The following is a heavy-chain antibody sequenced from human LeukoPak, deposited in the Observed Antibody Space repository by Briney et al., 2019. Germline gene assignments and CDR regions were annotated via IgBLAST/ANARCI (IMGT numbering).Heavy chain of an antibody. D-gene: IGHD3-9*01. Sequence: ASVKVSCKASGYTFTSYYMHWVRQAPGQGLEWIGIINPSGGSTSYAQKFQGRVTMTRDTSTSTVYMELSSLRSEDTAVYYCARVGINYDILTGYLYYYGMDVWGQGTTVTVSS. CDR3: ARVGINYDILTGYLYYYGMDV. V-gene: IGHV1-46*01. CDR2: INPSGGST. CDR1: GYTFTSYY. J-gene: IGHJ6*02.